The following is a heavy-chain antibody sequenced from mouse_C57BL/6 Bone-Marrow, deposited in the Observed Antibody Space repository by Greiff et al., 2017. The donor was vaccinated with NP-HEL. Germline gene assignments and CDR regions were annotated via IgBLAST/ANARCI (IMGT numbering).Heavy chain of an antibody. V-gene: IGHV1-69*01. D-gene: IGHD1-1*02. CDR1: GYTFTSYW. CDR2: IDPSDSYT. Sequence: QVQLQQPGAELVMPGASVKLSCKASGYTFTSYWMHWVKQRPGQGLEWIGEIDPSDSYTNYNQKFKGKSTLTVDKSSSTAYMQLSSLTSEDSAVYYCARGSYVWYYFDYWGQGTTLTVSS. CDR3: ARGSYVWYYFDY. J-gene: IGHJ2*01.